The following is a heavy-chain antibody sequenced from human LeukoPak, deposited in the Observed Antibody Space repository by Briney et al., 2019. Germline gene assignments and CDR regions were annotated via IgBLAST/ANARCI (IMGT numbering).Heavy chain of an antibody. CDR2: INQDGSEK. V-gene: IGHV3-7*01. Sequence: GGSLRLSCAASGFTVSSNYMSWVRQAPGKGLEWVANINQDGSEKYYVDSVKGRFTISRDNAKNSLCLQMNSLRAEDTAVYYCASHSGYYYYMDVWGKGTTVTVSS. CDR3: ASHSGYYYYMDV. CDR1: GFTVSSNY. D-gene: IGHD2-21*01. J-gene: IGHJ6*03.